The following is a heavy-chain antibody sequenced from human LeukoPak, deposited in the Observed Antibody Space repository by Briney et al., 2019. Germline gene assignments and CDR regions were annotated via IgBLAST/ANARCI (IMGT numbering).Heavy chain of an antibody. V-gene: IGHV1-18*01. J-gene: IGHJ1*01. CDR1: GYTFTSYG. CDR2: ISAYNGNT. D-gene: IGHD3-22*01. Sequence: ASVKVSCKASGYTFTSYGISWVRQAPGQGLEWMGWISAYNGNTNYAQKLQGRVTMTTDTSTSTAYMELRSLRSDDTAVYYCARDPYDSSGYFDPSAEYFQHWGQGTLVTVSS. CDR3: ARDPYDSSGYFDPSAEYFQH.